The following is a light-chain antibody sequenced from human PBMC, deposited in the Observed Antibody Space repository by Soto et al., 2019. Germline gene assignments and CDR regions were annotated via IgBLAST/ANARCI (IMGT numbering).Light chain of an antibody. CDR2: GAS. CDR1: QSVSSN. Sequence: EIVMTQSPATLSLSPGERATLSCRASQSVSSNVAWYQQIPGQTPRLLIYGASTRATGIPVRFSGRGSGTDFTLAISSLQPEDSATYYCQQYSTYATFGQGTKVDIK. CDR3: QQYSTYAT. J-gene: IGKJ1*01. V-gene: IGKV3-15*01.